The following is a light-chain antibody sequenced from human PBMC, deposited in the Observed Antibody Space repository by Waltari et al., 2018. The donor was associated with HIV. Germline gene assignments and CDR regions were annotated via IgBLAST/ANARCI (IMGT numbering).Light chain of an antibody. CDR3: AVWGDSLNSYV. J-gene: IGLJ1*01. Sequence: QSVLTQPPSASGTPGRRVTISCSGRSSNIGSNYVYWYQQLPGTAPRLLIYRNNQPPSGVPDRFSGSKSGTSASLAISGLRSEDEADYYCAVWGDSLNSYVFGTGTEVTVL. V-gene: IGLV1-47*01. CDR1: SSNIGSNY. CDR2: RNN.